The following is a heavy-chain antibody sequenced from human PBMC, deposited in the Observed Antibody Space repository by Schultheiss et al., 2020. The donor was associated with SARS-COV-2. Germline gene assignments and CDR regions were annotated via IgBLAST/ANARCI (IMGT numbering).Heavy chain of an antibody. CDR3: AKYRGWYARPPLLFDY. V-gene: IGHV1-18*04. D-gene: IGHD6-19*01. J-gene: IGHJ4*02. CDR1: GFTFRTYG. Sequence: ASVKVSCKASGFTFRTYGFSWVRQAPGQGFEWMGWISGYNGYTDYAQKFQGRITMTTDTSTSTAYMELRSLRSDDTAVYYCAKYRGWYARPPLLFDYWGQGILVTVSS. CDR2: ISGYNGYT.